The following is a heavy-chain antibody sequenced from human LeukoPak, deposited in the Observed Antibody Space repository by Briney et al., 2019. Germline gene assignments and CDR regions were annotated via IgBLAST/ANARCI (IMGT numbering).Heavy chain of an antibody. D-gene: IGHD1-7*01. J-gene: IGHJ5*02. Sequence: PGGSLRLSCAASGFTFSSYSMNWVRQAPGKGLEWVSSISSSSSYIYYADSVKGRFTISRDNAKNSLYLQMNSLRAEDTAVYYCAVSHWNYEGWFDPWGQGTLVTVSS. CDR3: AVSHWNYEGWFDP. CDR1: GFTFSSYS. V-gene: IGHV3-21*01. CDR2: ISSSSSYI.